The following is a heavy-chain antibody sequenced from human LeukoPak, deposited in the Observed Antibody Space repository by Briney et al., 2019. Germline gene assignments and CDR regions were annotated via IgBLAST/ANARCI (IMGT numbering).Heavy chain of an antibody. CDR1: GGTFSIYA. D-gene: IGHD1-1*01. V-gene: IGHV1-69*01. CDR2: IIPIFGTA. J-gene: IGHJ6*02. Sequence: SVNVSCKASGGTFSIYAIGWVRQAPGQGLEWMGGIIPIFGTANYAQKFQGRVTITADESTSTAYMELSSLRSEDTAVYYCARSSNGTTYYYYYYGMDVWGQGTTVTVSS. CDR3: ARSSNGTTYYYYYYGMDV.